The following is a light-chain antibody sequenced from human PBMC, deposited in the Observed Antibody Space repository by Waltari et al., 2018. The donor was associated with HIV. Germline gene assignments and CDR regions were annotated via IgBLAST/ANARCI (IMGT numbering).Light chain of an antibody. CDR3: SSYAGGNNLV. V-gene: IGLV2-23*02. Sequence: QSALTQPASVSGSPGQSSTISCTGSSSDVGSDKHVPWYQQHPGKAPRLIIYEVSKRPSGVSNRYSASKSGKTASLTVSGLQADDEADYYCSSYAGGNNLVFGGGTKLTVL. J-gene: IGLJ2*01. CDR1: SSDVGSDKH. CDR2: EVS.